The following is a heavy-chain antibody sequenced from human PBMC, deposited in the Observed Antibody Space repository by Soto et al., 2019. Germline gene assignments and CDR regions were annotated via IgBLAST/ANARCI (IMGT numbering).Heavy chain of an antibody. V-gene: IGHV1-18*01. D-gene: IGHD1-26*01. CDR2: ISAYNGNT. CDR3: ARDLAKGGGSAGFGY. CDR1: GYTFTSYG. Sequence: ASLKVSCKASGYTFTSYGISWVRQAPGQGLEWMGWISAYNGNTNYAQKLQGRVTMTTETCTSTAYMELRSLRSDDTAVYYCARDLAKGGGSAGFGYWGQGTLVTVS. J-gene: IGHJ4*02.